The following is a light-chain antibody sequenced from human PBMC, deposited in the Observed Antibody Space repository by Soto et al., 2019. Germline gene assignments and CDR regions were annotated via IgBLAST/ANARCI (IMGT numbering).Light chain of an antibody. CDR2: AAS. CDR1: QSISSY. V-gene: IGKV1-39*01. J-gene: IGKJ1*01. Sequence: DIQMTQSPSSLSASVGDRVTITCRASQSISSYLNWYQQKPGKAPELLINAASSLQSGVPSRFSGSGSGTDFTLTISSLQPEDFATYYCQQGYSTPPTFGQGTKVEIK. CDR3: QQGYSTPPT.